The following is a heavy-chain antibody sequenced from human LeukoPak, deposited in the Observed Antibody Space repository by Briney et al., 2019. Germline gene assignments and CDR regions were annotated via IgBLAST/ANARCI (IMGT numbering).Heavy chain of an antibody. D-gene: IGHD3-22*01. CDR2: IGPSSDNI. Sequence: PGGSLRLSCAASGFTFSDYFMSWVRQAPEKGLEWVSYIGPSSDNINYADSVKGRFTVSRDNAKNSLYLQMNSLRAEDTAVYYCARVSPTNSGFYTYWGQGTLVTVSS. J-gene: IGHJ1*01. CDR3: ARVSPTNSGFYTY. CDR1: GFTFSDYF. V-gene: IGHV3-11*06.